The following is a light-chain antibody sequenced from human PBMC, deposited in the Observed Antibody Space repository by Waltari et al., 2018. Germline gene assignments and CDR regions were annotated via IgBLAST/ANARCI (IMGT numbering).Light chain of an antibody. Sequence: MTQSPSSLSASVGDRVTITCRASQGIRNELGWYLQKQGQSPQLLIYLGSSRASGVPDRFTGSGSGTDFTLRITRVEAEDVGLYYCMQALHSITFGQGTRLEIK. CDR3: MQALHSIT. V-gene: IGKV2-28*01. CDR1: QGIRNE. CDR2: LGS. J-gene: IGKJ5*01.